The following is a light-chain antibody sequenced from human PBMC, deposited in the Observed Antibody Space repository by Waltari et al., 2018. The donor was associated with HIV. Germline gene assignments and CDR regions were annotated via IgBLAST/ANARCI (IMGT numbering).Light chain of an antibody. CDR2: STN. CDR3: VLYMGSGIWV. CDR1: SGSVSTSYY. J-gene: IGLJ3*02. Sequence: QTVVTQEPSFSVSPGGTVTLTCGLSSGSVSTSYYHSWYQQTPGQAPRTLIVSTNTRSSGVPVRFSGSILGNKAALTITGAQADDESDYYCVLYMGSGIWVFGGGTKLTVL. V-gene: IGLV8-61*01.